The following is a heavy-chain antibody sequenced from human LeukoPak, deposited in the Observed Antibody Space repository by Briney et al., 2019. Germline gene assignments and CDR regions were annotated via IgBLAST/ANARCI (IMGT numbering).Heavy chain of an antibody. J-gene: IGHJ3*02. V-gene: IGHV4-59*01. Sequence: SETLSLTCTVSGGSISSYYWSWIRQPPGKGLEWIGYIHYSGSTNYNPSLKSRVTISVDTSKNQFSLKLSSVTAADTAVYYCARAGMIHAFDIWGQGTMVTVSS. CDR2: IHYSGST. CDR3: ARAGMIHAFDI. CDR1: GGSISSYY. D-gene: IGHD3-22*01.